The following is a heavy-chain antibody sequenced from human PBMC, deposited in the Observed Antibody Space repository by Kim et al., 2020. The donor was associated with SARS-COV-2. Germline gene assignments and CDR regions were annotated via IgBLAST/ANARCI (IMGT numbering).Heavy chain of an antibody. Sequence: GRFTISRDNAKNSLYLQMNSLRDEDTAVYYCARDGSSSPDYYYYYYGMDVWGQGTTVTVSS. J-gene: IGHJ6*02. CDR3: ARDGSSSPDYYYYYYGMDV. D-gene: IGHD6-6*01. V-gene: IGHV3-48*02.